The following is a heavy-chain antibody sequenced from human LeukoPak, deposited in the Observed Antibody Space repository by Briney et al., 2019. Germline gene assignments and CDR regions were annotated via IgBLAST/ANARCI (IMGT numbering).Heavy chain of an antibody. V-gene: IGHV1-69*13. CDR3: ARGRDYYDSPRTKGAFDI. D-gene: IGHD3-22*01. CDR1: GGTFSSYA. Sequence: SVKVSCKASGGTFSSYAISWVRLAPGQGLEWMGGIVPIFGTANYAQKFQGRVTITADESTSTAYMELSSLRSEDTAVYYCARGRDYYDSPRTKGAFDIWGQGTMVTVSS. J-gene: IGHJ3*02. CDR2: IVPIFGTA.